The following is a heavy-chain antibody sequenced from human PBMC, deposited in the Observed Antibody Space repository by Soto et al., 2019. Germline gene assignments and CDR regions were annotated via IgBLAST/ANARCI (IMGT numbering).Heavy chain of an antibody. CDR3: AREGLAVADMRRFDY. V-gene: IGHV1-69*06. CDR1: GGTFSSYA. J-gene: IGHJ4*02. D-gene: IGHD6-19*01. Sequence: ASVKVSCKASGGTFSSYAISWVRQAPGQGLEWMGGIIPIFGTANYAQKFQGRVTITADKSTSTAYMELSSLRSEDTAVYYCAREGLAVADMRRFDYWGQGTLVTVSS. CDR2: IIPIFGTA.